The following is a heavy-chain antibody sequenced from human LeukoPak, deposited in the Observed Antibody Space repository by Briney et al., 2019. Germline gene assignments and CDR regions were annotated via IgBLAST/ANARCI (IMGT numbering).Heavy chain of an antibody. D-gene: IGHD6-25*01. CDR3: AGRVGYYFDY. CDR2: IYHSGST. CDR1: GGSISSGGYS. V-gene: IGHV4-30-2*01. J-gene: IGHJ4*02. Sequence: SETLSLTCAVSGGSISSGGYSWSWIRQPPGKGLEWIGYIYHSGSTYYNPSLKSRVTISVDRSKNQFSLKLSSVTAADTAVYYCAGRVGYYFDYWGQGTLVTSPQ.